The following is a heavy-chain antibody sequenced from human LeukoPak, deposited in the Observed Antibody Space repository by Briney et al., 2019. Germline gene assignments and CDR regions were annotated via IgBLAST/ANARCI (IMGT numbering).Heavy chain of an antibody. Sequence: GGSLRLSCAASGFTFDDYAMHWVRHAPGKGLEWVSGISWNSGSIGYADSVKGRFTISRDNAKNSLYLQMNSLRAEDTALYYCAKGKVKAAAGILDYWGQGTLVTVSS. J-gene: IGHJ4*02. V-gene: IGHV3-9*01. CDR2: ISWNSGSI. CDR3: AKGKVKAAAGILDY. CDR1: GFTFDDYA. D-gene: IGHD6-13*01.